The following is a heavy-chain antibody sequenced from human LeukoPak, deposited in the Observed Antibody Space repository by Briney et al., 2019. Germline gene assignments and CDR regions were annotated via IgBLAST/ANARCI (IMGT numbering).Heavy chain of an antibody. CDR1: GFTFSSYA. CDR3: ARETGGAWGLRIAVAGSGAFDI. V-gene: IGHV3-23*01. D-gene: IGHD6-19*01. CDR2: ISGSGGST. J-gene: IGHJ3*02. Sequence: GGSLRLSCAASGFTFSSYAKSWVRQAPGKGLEWVSAISGSGGSTYYADSVKGRFTISRDNSKNTLYLQMNSLRAEDTAVYYCARETGGAWGLRIAVAGSGAFDIWGQGTMVTVSS.